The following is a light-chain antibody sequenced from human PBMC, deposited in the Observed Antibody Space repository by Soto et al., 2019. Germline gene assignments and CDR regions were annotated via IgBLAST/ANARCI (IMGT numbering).Light chain of an antibody. CDR2: AAS. V-gene: IGKV1-39*01. CDR1: QTISSF. Sequence: TQSAASLSASLGDRVTITWWASQTISSFLNWYQQKKGKAPKLLIYAASSLQNGVASRFSGSGYGTDFNLTITSLHTEDLASYYCQPSSSSPYTFGEGTRVEIK. CDR3: QPSSSSPYT. J-gene: IGKJ5*01.